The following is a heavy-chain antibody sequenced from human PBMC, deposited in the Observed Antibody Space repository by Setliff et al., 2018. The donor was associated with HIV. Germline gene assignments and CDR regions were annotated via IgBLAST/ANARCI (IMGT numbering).Heavy chain of an antibody. CDR3: ATSLMGQYFYY. V-gene: IGHV3-33*08. J-gene: IGHJ4*02. Sequence: GGSLRLSCAGSGFTFSSYGFHWVRQAPGKGLEWVAVIWYDGINKYYADSVKGRFTISRDNSKNTLYLQMNSLRAEDTAMYYCATSLMGQYFYYWGQGTLVTVSS. CDR1: GFTFSSYG. CDR2: IWYDGINK. D-gene: IGHD3-10*01.